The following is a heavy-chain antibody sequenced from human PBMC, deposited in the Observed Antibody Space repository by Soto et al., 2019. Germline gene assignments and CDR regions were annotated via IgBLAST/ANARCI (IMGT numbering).Heavy chain of an antibody. V-gene: IGHV4-59*01. CDR1: GGSFSTYY. CDR3: ARDRGSLNTGDGTFDI. D-gene: IGHD3-10*01. Sequence: TSETLSLTCTVSGGSFSTYYWSWIRQPPGKGLEWIGYVSYSGTTNYSPSLKSRVTISLDTSKNEFSLKLRSATAADTAVYYCARDRGSLNTGDGTFDIWGPGTMVTVSS. CDR2: VSYSGTT. J-gene: IGHJ3*02.